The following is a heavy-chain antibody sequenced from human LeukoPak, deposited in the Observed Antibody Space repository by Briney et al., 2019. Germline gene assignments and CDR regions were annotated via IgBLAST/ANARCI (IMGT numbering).Heavy chain of an antibody. CDR1: GFTFSSYA. Sequence: GGSLRLSCAASGFTFSSYAMSWVRQAPGKGLEWVSDISGSGGSTYYADSVKGRFTISRDNSKNTLYLQMNSLRAEDTAVYYCAKGPVYIGGARGGFDYWGQGTLVTVSS. V-gene: IGHV3-23*01. CDR3: AKGPVYIGGARGGFDY. D-gene: IGHD1-26*01. CDR2: ISGSGGST. J-gene: IGHJ4*02.